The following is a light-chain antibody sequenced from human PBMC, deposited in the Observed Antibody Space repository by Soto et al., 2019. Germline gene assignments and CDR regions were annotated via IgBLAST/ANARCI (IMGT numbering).Light chain of an antibody. V-gene: IGKV3-11*01. J-gene: IGKJ3*01. CDR3: QQRSNWPIT. CDR1: QSVSSY. Sequence: EIVLTQSPATLSLSPGERATLSCRDSQSVSSYLAWYQQKPGQAPRLLIYDASTRATAIPARFSGSGSGTDFTRTIISLEPEDFAVYYCQQRSNWPITFGPGTKVEIK. CDR2: DAS.